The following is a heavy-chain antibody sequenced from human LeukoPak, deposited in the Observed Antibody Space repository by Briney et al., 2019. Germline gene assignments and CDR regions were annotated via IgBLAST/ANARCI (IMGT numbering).Heavy chain of an antibody. CDR3: ASASSHRIAAGGDY. CDR1: GFTFSSYG. V-gene: IGHV3-33*01. Sequence: PGGSLRLSCAASGFTFSSYGMNWVRQAPGKGLEWVAVIWHDGSNKIYADSVKGRFTISRDNSKNTLYLQMNSLRAEDTAVYYCASASSHRIAAGGDYWGQGTLVTVSS. CDR2: IWHDGSNK. J-gene: IGHJ4*02. D-gene: IGHD6-13*01.